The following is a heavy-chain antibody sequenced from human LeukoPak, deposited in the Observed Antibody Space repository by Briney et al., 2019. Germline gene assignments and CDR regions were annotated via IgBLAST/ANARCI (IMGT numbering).Heavy chain of an antibody. CDR2: IYYSGST. CDR3: SRGGYYGSGNDFRFDP. V-gene: IGHV4-59*01. D-gene: IGHD3-10*01. J-gene: IGHJ5*02. Sequence: SETLSLTCTVSGGSISSYYWSWIRQPPGKGLEWIGYIYYSGSTYYKPSLKSRVTISLDTSKNQFSLKLSSVTAADTAVYYWSRGGYYGSGNDFRFDPWGQGNLVTVSS. CDR1: GGSISSYY.